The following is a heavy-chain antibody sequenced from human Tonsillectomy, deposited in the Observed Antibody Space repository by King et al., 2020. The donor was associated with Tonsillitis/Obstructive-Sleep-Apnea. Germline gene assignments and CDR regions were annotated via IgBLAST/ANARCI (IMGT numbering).Heavy chain of an antibody. D-gene: IGHD3-10*01. Sequence: DVQLVESGGGLVQPGGSLRLSCAASGFTFSSYWMSWVRQAPGKGLEWVANIKRDGSEKYYVDSVKGRFTISRDNAKNSLYLQMNSLRAEDTAVYYCARDRYYGSGQFDYWGQGTLVTVSS. J-gene: IGHJ4*02. CDR3: ARDRYYGSGQFDY. V-gene: IGHV3-7*03. CDR2: IKRDGSEK. CDR1: GFTFSSYW.